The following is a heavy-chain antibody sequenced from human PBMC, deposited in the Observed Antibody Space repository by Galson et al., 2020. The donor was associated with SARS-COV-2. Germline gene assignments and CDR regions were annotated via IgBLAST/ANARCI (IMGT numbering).Heavy chain of an antibody. V-gene: IGHV1-24*01. CDR1: GYTLTELS. CDR2: FDPEDGET. CDR3: ATAPAFWSGYYMDV. D-gene: IGHD3-3*01. Sequence: ASVKVSCKVSGYTLTELSMHWVRQAPGKGLEWMGGFDPEDGETIYAQKFQGRVTMTEDTSTDTAYMELSSLRSEDTAVYYCATAPAFWSGYYMDVWGKGTTVTVSS. J-gene: IGHJ6*03.